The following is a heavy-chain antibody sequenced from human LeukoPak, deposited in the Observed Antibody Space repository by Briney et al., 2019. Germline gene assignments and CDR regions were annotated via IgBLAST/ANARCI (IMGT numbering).Heavy chain of an antibody. V-gene: IGHV4-38-2*02. CDR2: IYTSGST. Sequence: PSETLSLTCTVSGYSISSGYYWGWIRQPAGKGLEWIGRIYTSGSTDYNPSLKSQVTISVDTSKNQFSLKLTSVTAADTAVYYCARESYYYGSGSLPWAHYQYYHMDVWGKGTTVTISS. CDR1: GYSISSGYY. D-gene: IGHD3-10*01. CDR3: ARESYYYGSGSLPWAHYQYYHMDV. J-gene: IGHJ6*03.